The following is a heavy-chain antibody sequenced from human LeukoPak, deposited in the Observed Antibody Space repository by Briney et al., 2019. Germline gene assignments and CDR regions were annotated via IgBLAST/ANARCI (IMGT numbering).Heavy chain of an antibody. CDR3: VRDGVGAPPFDY. V-gene: IGHV3-74*01. CDR1: GFTFSSSW. Sequence: PGGSLRLSCAASGFTFSSSWMHWVRQAPEKGLVWVSRINSDGSSTSYADSVKGRFTISRDNAKNTLFLQMNSLRAEDTAVYYCVRDGVGAPPFDYWGQGALVTVSS. CDR2: INSDGSST. D-gene: IGHD1-26*01. J-gene: IGHJ4*02.